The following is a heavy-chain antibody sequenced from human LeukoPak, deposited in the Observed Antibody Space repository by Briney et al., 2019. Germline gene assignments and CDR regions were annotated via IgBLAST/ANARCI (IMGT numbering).Heavy chain of an antibody. V-gene: IGHV4-59*08. J-gene: IGHJ6*02. Sequence: PSETLSLTCTVSGGSISSYYWSRIRQPPGKGLEWIGYIYYSGSTNYNPSLRSRVTISVDTSKNQFSLKLSSVTAADTAVYYCARHKGDYYGSGSYYFPYYYYYGMDVWGQGTTVTVSS. CDR2: IYYSGST. D-gene: IGHD3-10*01. CDR1: GGSISSYY. CDR3: ARHKGDYYGSGSYYFPYYYYYGMDV.